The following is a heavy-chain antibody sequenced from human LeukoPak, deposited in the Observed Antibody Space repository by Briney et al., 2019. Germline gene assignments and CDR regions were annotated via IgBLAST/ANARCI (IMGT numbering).Heavy chain of an antibody. CDR3: ARSARDSEYTNMDQ. J-gene: IGHJ4*01. D-gene: IGHD5-18*01. Sequence: PGGSLRLSCAASGFTFSSNVMHWVRQAPGKGLEWVAGISHDGNNKYYTDSVKGRFTISRDNDKNSLYLQMNSLRAEDTAVYYCARSARDSEYTNMDQWGHGTLVTVSS. V-gene: IGHV3-30-3*01. CDR2: ISHDGNNK. CDR1: GFTFSSNV.